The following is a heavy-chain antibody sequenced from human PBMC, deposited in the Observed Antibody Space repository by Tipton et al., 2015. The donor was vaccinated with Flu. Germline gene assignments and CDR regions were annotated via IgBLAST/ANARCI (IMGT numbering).Heavy chain of an antibody. V-gene: IGHV4-31*03. CDR3: ARERGESLGLSGFDP. J-gene: IGHJ5*02. CDR2: IYYSGST. D-gene: IGHD3-16*01. Sequence: TLSLTCTVPGGSISSGGYYWSWIRQHPGKGLEWIGYIYYSGSTYYNPSLKSRVTISVDTSKNQFSLKLSSVTAADTAVYYCARERGESLGLSGFDPWGQGTLVTVSS. CDR1: GGSISSGGYY.